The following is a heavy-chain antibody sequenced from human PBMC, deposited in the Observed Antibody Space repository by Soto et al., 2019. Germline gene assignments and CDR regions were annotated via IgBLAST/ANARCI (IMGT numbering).Heavy chain of an antibody. CDR2: VYYRGRS. V-gene: IGHV4-39*01. J-gene: IGHJ4*02. Sequence: PSKTLSLTCTVSGGSVTNSSYYWGWIRQSPGKGLEWIGSVYYRGRSYSKSSVKSRVTISVDTSKNRFSLSLNSVTASDTAVYFCVSQRTTVPTQAYFDYWGPGALVTV. CDR3: VSQRTTVPTQAYFDY. D-gene: IGHD4-17*01. CDR1: GGSVTNSSYY.